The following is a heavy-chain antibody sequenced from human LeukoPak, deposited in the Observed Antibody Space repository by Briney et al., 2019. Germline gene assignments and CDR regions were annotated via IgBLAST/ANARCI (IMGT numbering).Heavy chain of an antibody. D-gene: IGHD6-19*01. CDR3: ARLSVAEDFDY. CDR1: GFIFSNYN. V-gene: IGHV3-69-1*01. Sequence: GGSLRLSCVGSGFIFSNYNMNWVRQAPGKGLEWISYISSRGTVSYADSVEGRFTISRDNAKNSLYLQMNSLRAEDTAVYYCARLSVAEDFDYWGQGTLVTVSS. J-gene: IGHJ4*02. CDR2: ISSRGTV.